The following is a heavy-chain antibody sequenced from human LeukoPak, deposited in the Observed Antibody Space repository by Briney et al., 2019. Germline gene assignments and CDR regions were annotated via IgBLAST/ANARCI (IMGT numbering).Heavy chain of an antibody. CDR2: ISAGGSNT. CDR1: GFTFSDFY. CDR3: ARVGPTYYFDY. D-gene: IGHD1-26*01. J-gene: IGHJ4*02. Sequence: GGSLRLSCAASGFTFSDFYMSWIRLAPGKGLEWVSAISAGGSNTYSADSVKGRFTISRDNSKNTLYLQVNSLRAEDTAVYYCARVGPTYYFDYWGQGTLVTVSS. V-gene: IGHV3-23*01.